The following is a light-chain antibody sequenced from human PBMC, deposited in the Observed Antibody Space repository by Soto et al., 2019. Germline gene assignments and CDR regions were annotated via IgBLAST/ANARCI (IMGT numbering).Light chain of an antibody. CDR3: QQYNSYSWT. CDR1: QSISSW. CDR2: KAS. J-gene: IGKJ1*01. V-gene: IGKV1-5*03. Sequence: DIQVTQSPSTLSASVGDRVTITCRASQSISSWLAWYQQKSGKALKLLIYKASSLESGVPSRFSGSGSGTEFTLTISSLQPDDFATYYCQQYNSYSWTFGQGTKVDI.